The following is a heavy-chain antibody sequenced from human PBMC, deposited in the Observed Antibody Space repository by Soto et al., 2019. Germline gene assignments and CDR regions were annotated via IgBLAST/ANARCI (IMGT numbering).Heavy chain of an antibody. Sequence: ASVKVSCKASGGTFSSYTISWVRQAPGQGLEWMGRIIPILGIANYAQKFQGRVTITADKSTSTAYMELSSLRSEDTAVYYCAREWDCSSTSCWGAFLLAAFDIWGQGTMVTVSS. CDR2: IIPILGIA. D-gene: IGHD2-2*01. CDR1: GGTFSSYT. CDR3: AREWDCSSTSCWGAFLLAAFDI. J-gene: IGHJ3*02. V-gene: IGHV1-69*04.